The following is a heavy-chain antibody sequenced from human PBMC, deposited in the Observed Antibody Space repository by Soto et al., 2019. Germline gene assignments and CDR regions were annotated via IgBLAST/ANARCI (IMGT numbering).Heavy chain of an antibody. CDR1: GFTFSNYG. J-gene: IGHJ4*02. V-gene: IGHV3-33*01. Sequence: GGSLRLSCAASGFTFSNYGMHWVRQAPGKGLEWVAVIWYDGSNKYYADSVKGRFTISRDNSKNTLYLQMNSLRAEDTAVYYCARDLGFLEYFDYWGQGTLVTVSS. CDR2: IWYDGSNK. CDR3: ARDLGFLEYFDY. D-gene: IGHD3-3*01.